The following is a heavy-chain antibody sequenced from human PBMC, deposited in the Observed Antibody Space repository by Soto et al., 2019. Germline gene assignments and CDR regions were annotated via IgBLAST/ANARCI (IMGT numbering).Heavy chain of an antibody. CDR1: GFTFSSYA. V-gene: IGHV3-23*01. Sequence: GGSLRFSCAASGFTFSSYAMSWVRQAPGKGLEWVSAISGSGGSTYYADSVKGRFTISRDNSKNTLYLQMNSLRAEDTAVYYCAKASRFPKMSYSYYYGLDVWGQGTTVTVSS. J-gene: IGHJ6*02. CDR2: ISGSGGST. CDR3: AKASRFPKMSYSYYYGLDV.